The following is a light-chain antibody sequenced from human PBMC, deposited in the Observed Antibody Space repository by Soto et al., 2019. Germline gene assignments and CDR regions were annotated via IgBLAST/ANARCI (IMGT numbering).Light chain of an antibody. CDR2: GAS. CDR3: QQYGSSSWT. V-gene: IGKV3-20*01. J-gene: IGKJ1*01. CDR1: QSVSSN. Sequence: VMTQSPATLSVSPGDGATLSCSASQSVSSNLAWYQQRPGQAPRLLSDGASSRATGIPDRFSGSGSGTDFTLTISRLEPEDFAVYYCQQYGSSSWTFGQGTKVDI.